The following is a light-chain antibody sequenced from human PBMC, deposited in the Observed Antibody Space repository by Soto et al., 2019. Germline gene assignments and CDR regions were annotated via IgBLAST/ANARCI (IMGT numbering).Light chain of an antibody. CDR3: KQYGSSLSIT. Sequence: EIVLTQSPGTLSLSPGERATLSCRASQSVSSNYFAWYQQKPGQAPRLLIYGASSRATGIPDRFSGSGSGTDFTLTISRLEPEDFAVYYCKQYGSSLSITFGQGTRLEIK. CDR1: QSVSSNY. J-gene: IGKJ5*01. V-gene: IGKV3-20*01. CDR2: GAS.